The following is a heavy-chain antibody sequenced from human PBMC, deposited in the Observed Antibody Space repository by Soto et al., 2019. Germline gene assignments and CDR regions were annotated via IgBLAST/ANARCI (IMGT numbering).Heavy chain of an antibody. CDR2: IYYSGST. Sequence: SETLSLTCTVSGGSISNYYWSWIRQPPGKGLEWIGYIYYSGSTNYNPSLKSRVTISVDTSKNQFSLKLSSVTAADTAVYYCARVYWNYGSPYFDYWGQGTLVTVSS. V-gene: IGHV4-59*01. CDR1: GGSISNYY. J-gene: IGHJ4*02. CDR3: ARVYWNYGSPYFDY. D-gene: IGHD1-7*01.